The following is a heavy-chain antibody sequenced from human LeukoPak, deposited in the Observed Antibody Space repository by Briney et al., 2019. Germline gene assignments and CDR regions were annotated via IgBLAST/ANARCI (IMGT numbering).Heavy chain of an antibody. J-gene: IGHJ6*03. Sequence: GGSLRLSCAASGFTFSTHAMSWVRQAPGKGLKWVSGITGNGGSTYYADSVKGRFTISRDDSKNTLYLQMNSLRADDTAVYYCARFAAGGSYYYYMDVWGKGTTVTVSS. CDR1: GFTFSTHA. D-gene: IGHD3-10*01. CDR2: ITGNGGST. V-gene: IGHV3-23*01. CDR3: ARFAAGGSYYYYMDV.